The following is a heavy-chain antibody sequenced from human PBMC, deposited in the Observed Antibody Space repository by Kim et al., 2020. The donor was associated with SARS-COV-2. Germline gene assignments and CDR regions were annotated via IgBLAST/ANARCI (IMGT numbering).Heavy chain of an antibody. V-gene: IGHV3-33*01. CDR1: GFTFSSYG. CDR2: IWYDGSNK. D-gene: IGHD6-13*01. Sequence: GGSLRLSCAASGFTFSSYGMHWVRQAPGKGLEWVAVIWYDGSNKYYADSVKSRFTISRDNSKNTLYLQMNSLRAEDTAVYYCARSRGSSWETHDAFDIWGQGTMVTVSS. J-gene: IGHJ3*02. CDR3: ARSRGSSWETHDAFDI.